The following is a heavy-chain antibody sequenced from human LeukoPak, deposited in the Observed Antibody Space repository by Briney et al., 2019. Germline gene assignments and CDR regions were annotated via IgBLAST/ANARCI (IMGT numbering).Heavy chain of an antibody. CDR2: IYTSGST. Sequence: SETLSLTCTVSGGSISSYYWSWIRQPAGKGLEWIGRIYTSGSTNYNPSLKSRVTMSVDTSKNQFSLKLSFVTAADTAVYYCARDESPGGHDYSNTGGSYNNWFDPWGQGTLVTVSS. D-gene: IGHD4-11*01. J-gene: IGHJ5*02. CDR3: ARDESPGGHDYSNTGGSYNNWFDP. CDR1: GGSISSYY. V-gene: IGHV4-4*07.